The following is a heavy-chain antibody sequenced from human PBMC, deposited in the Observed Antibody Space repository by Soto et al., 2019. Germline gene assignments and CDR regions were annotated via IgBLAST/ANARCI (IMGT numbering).Heavy chain of an antibody. CDR3: TWIDSSGYEGDY. J-gene: IGHJ4*02. CDR1: GFTFSNAW. D-gene: IGHD3-22*01. V-gene: IGHV3-15*01. CDR2: IKSKTDGGTT. Sequence: PGGSLRLSCAASGFTFSNAWMSWVRQAPGKGLEWVGRIKSKTDGGTTDYAAPVKGRFTISRDDSKNTLYLQMNSLKTEDAAVYYCTWIDSSGYEGDYWGQGTLVTVSS.